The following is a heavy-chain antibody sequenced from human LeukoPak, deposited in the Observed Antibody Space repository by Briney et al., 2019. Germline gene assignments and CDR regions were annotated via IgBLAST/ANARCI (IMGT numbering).Heavy chain of an antibody. J-gene: IGHJ4*02. D-gene: IGHD6-13*01. CDR1: GYSLTNYY. V-gene: IGHV1-2*02. CDR2: INPNSGGT. Sequence: ASVKVSCKAFGYSLTNYYVHWVRQAPGQGLEWMGEINPNSGGTNYAQKFQGRVTMTRDTSISTAYMELSRLRSDDTAVYYCARGKDRGYSSSWYGYWGQGTLVTVSS. CDR3: ARGKDRGYSSSWYGY.